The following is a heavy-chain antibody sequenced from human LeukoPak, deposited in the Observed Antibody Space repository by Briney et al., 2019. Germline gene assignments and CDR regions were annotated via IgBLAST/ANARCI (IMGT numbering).Heavy chain of an antibody. Sequence: GGSLRLSCAGSGFTFNAYWMHWVRQAPGKGLEWVANIKKDGSEKYYVDSVKGRFTISRDNAKNSVYLQMNGLRAEDTAVYYCAKLQMTTVAGGFDYWGQGTLVTVSS. V-gene: IGHV3-7*02. J-gene: IGHJ4*02. CDR3: AKLQMTTVAGGFDY. CDR1: GFTFNAYW. CDR2: IKKDGSEK. D-gene: IGHD4-23*01.